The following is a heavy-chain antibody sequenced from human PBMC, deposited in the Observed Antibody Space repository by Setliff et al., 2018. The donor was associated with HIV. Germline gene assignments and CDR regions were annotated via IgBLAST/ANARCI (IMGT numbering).Heavy chain of an antibody. CDR3: ARDRVRYSSGWYYFDY. V-gene: IGHV3-30-3*01. Sequence: PGGSLRLSCAASGFTFSSYAMHWVRQAPGKGLEWVAVISYDGSNKYYADSVKGRFTISRDNSKNTLYLQMNSLRAEDTAVYYCARDRVRYSSGWYYFDYWGQGTLVTVSS. CDR1: GFTFSSYA. CDR2: ISYDGSNK. D-gene: IGHD6-19*01. J-gene: IGHJ4*02.